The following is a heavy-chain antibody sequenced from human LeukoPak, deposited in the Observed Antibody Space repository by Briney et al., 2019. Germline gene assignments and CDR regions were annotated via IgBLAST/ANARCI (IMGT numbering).Heavy chain of an antibody. D-gene: IGHD5-18*01. Sequence: ASVKVSCKASGYTFTDYYMHWVRQAPGQGLEWMGWINSNSGVTNYAQNFQGRVTMTRDTSISTAYMELSSLRSDDTAVYYCARMGGGGYTFGTFDYGGQGPLVAVSS. CDR2: INSNSGVT. CDR1: GYTFTDYY. CDR3: ARMGGGGYTFGTFDY. V-gene: IGHV1-2*02. J-gene: IGHJ4*02.